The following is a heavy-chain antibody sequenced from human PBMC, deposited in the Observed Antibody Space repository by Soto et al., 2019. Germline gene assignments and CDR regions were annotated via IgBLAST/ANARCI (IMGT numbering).Heavy chain of an antibody. D-gene: IGHD3-10*01. CDR3: ARSYGSGSYLSGRGMDV. J-gene: IGHJ6*02. V-gene: IGHV3-33*01. Sequence: GGSLRLSCAASGFTFSSYGMHWVRQAPGKGLEWVAVIWYDGSNKYYADSVKGRFTISRDNSKNTLYLQMNSLRAEDTAVYYCARSYGSGSYLSGRGMDVWGQGTTVTVSS. CDR2: IWYDGSNK. CDR1: GFTFSSYG.